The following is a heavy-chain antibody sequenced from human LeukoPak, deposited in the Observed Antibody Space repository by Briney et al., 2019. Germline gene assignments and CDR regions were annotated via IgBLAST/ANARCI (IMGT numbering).Heavy chain of an antibody. CDR1: GYTFTSYG. J-gene: IGHJ6*03. D-gene: IGHD3-10*01. CDR2: ISAYNGNT. Sequence: ASVKVSCKASGYTFTSYGISWVRQAPGQGLEWMGWISAYNGNTNYAQKLQGRVTMTTDTSTSTAYMELRSLGSDDTAVYYCARGITMVRGVIITYYYYYMDVWGKGTTVTISS. V-gene: IGHV1-18*01. CDR3: ARGITMVRGVIITYYYYYMDV.